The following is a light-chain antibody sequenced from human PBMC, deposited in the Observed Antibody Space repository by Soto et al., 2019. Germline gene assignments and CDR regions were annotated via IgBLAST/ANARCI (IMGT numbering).Light chain of an antibody. Sequence: LTQSPSFLSASVGDRVTITCRASQGISSNLAWYQQKPGQAPRLLIYDASNRATGIPARFSGSGSGTDFTLTIRSLEPEGFAVYYCQQRSNWFLTFGGGTKVDIK. V-gene: IGKV3D-11*01. J-gene: IGKJ4*01. CDR2: DAS. CDR1: QGISSN. CDR3: QQRSNWFLT.